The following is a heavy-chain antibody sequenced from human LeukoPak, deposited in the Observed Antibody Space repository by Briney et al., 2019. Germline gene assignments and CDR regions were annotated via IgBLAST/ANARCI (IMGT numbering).Heavy chain of an antibody. CDR3: ARDQGYCSSTSCYYFDY. J-gene: IGHJ4*02. CDR2: IYSGGST. CDR1: GFTVSSNY. D-gene: IGHD2-2*01. V-gene: IGHV3-53*01. Sequence: GGSLRLSCAASGFTVSSNYMSWVRQAPGKGLVWVSVIYSGGSTYYADSVKGRFTISRDNSKNTLYLQMNSLRAEDTAVYYCARDQGYCSSTSCYYFDYWGQGTLVTVSS.